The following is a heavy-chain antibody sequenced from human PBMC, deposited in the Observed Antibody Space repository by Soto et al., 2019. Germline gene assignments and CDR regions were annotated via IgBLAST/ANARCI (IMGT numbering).Heavy chain of an antibody. J-gene: IGHJ5*02. D-gene: IGHD5-12*01. CDR3: ARLVLVAPVANA. V-gene: IGHV4-39*02. CDR1: GGSISYNSYY. CDR2: IFHNGTT. Sequence: SETLSLTCSVSGGSISYNSYYWGLIRHPPGKGLGCVGGIFHNGTTYYSPSLKARVTISVDTSKNSCSLNLTSVTAADTAVYFCARLVLVAPVANAWGQGSVVTVSS.